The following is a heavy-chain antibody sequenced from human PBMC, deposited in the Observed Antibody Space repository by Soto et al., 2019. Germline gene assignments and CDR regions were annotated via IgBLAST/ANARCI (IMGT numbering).Heavy chain of an antibody. Sequence: GESLKISCRCSGYTFSNFWIAWVRHLPGKGLEWMGIIYPGDHETRYSPSFHGKVTISADKPINTAYLQWSSLEASDSAFYYCARSPRSSPYFDPWGQGSLVTVSS. D-gene: IGHD6-13*01. J-gene: IGHJ4*02. CDR3: ARSPRSSPYFDP. CDR1: GYTFSNFW. V-gene: IGHV5-51*04. CDR2: IYPGDHET.